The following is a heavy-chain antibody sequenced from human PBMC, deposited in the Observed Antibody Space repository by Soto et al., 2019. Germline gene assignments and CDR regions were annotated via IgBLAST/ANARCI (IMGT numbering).Heavy chain of an antibody. CDR1: GFSLSTSGVG. V-gene: IGHV2-5*02. D-gene: IGHD2-15*01. CDR2: IYWDDDK. Sequence: QITLKESGPTLVKPTQTLTLTCTFSGFSLSTSGVGVGWIRQPPGKALEWLALIYWDDDKRYSPSLKSRLTLTNEPXXNXEXXRLTNMDPVDTATYYCAHSLVVVVAGPQFSGYFDHWGQGTLVPVSS. J-gene: IGHJ4*02. CDR3: AHSLVVVVAGPQFSGYFDH.